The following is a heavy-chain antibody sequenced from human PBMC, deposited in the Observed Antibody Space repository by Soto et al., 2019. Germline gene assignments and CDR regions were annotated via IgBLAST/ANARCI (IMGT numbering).Heavy chain of an antibody. CDR2: ISGSGGST. J-gene: IGHJ1*01. Sequence: EVQLLESGGGLVQPGGSLRLSCAASGFTFSSYAMSWVRQAPGKGLEWVSAISGSGGSTYYADSVKGRFTISRDNSKNTLYLQMNSLRAEDTAVYYCAKDGSNQADGVHSAEYFQHGGQGTLVTVAS. V-gene: IGHV3-23*01. CDR3: AKDGSNQADGVHSAEYFQH. D-gene: IGHD2-2*03. CDR1: GFTFSSYA.